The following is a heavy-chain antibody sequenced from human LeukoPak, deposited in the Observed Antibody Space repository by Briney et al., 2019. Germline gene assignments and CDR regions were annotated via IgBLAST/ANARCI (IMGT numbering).Heavy chain of an antibody. Sequence: GGSLRLSCAASGFTFSSYSMNWVRQAPGKGLEWVSSISSSSSYIYYADSVKGRFTISRDNAKNSLYLQMNSLRAEDTAVYYCARAPRSSWYYFDYWGQGTLVTASS. CDR2: ISSSSSYI. D-gene: IGHD6-13*01. J-gene: IGHJ4*02. CDR3: ARAPRSSWYYFDY. CDR1: GFTFSSYS. V-gene: IGHV3-21*01.